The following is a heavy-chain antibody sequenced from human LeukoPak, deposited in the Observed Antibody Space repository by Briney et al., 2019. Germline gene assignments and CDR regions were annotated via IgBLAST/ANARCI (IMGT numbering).Heavy chain of an antibody. CDR1: GFTFSGYG. J-gene: IGHJ3*02. D-gene: IGHD3-22*01. CDR3: AKDCSYYDMTFDI. V-gene: IGHV3-30*18. CDR2: ISYDGSNK. Sequence: GRSLRLSCAASGFTFSGYGMHWVRQAPGKGLEWVAVISYDGSNKYYADSVKGRFTISRDNSKNTLYLQMNSLRAEDTAVYYCAKDCSYYDMTFDIWGQGTMVTVSS.